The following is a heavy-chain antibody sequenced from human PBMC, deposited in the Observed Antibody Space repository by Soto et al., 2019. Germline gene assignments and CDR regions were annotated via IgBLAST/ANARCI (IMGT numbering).Heavy chain of an antibody. CDR2: ISYSGTT. D-gene: IGHD4-17*01. CDR3: AGSHDYSAYVLEC. J-gene: IGHJ4*02. Sequence: QVQLQESGPGVVKPSQTLSLTCTVSGDSISSDDYYWSWIRQPPGKGLEWIGYISYSGTTSYNPSFKSRVLFSVDTSKKKFSLKLTSVTAADTAVYYCAGSHDYSAYVLECWGQGTLVTVSS. CDR1: GDSISSDDYY. V-gene: IGHV4-30-4*01.